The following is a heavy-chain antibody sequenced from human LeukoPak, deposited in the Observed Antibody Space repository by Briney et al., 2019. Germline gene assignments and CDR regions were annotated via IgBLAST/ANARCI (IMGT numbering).Heavy chain of an antibody. CDR1: GFTFSDYY. Sequence: PGGSLRLSCAASGFTFSDYYMSWIRQAPGKGLEWVSYISSSGSTIYYADSVKGRFTISRDNAKNSLYLQMNSLRAEDTAVYYCARDRRYCSGSSCYQNWSDPWGQGTLVTVSS. CDR2: ISSSGSTI. CDR3: ARDRRYCSGSSCYQNWSDP. V-gene: IGHV3-11*01. D-gene: IGHD2-15*01. J-gene: IGHJ5*02.